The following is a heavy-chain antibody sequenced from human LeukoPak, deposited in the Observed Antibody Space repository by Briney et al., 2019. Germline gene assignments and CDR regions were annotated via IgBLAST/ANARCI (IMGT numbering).Heavy chain of an antibody. CDR3: AKEVVITTDHNWFDP. V-gene: IGHV4-34*01. Sequence: SETLSLTCAVYGGSFSGYYWSWIRQPPGKGLEWIGSIYYSGSTYYNPSLKSRVTISVDTSKNQFSLKLSSVTAADTAVYYCAKEVVITTDHNWFDPWGQGTLVTVSS. CDR1: GGSFSGYY. J-gene: IGHJ5*02. D-gene: IGHD3-22*01. CDR2: IYYSGST.